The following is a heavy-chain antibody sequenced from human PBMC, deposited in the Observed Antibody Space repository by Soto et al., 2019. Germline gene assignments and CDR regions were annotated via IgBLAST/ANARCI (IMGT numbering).Heavy chain of an antibody. J-gene: IGHJ6*03. V-gene: IGHV6-1*01. CDR3: AREGVYSYGKYYYYYMDV. D-gene: IGHD5-18*01. Sequence: PSQTLSLTCAISGDSVSSNSAAWNWIRQSPSRGLEWLGRTYYRSKWYNDYAVSVKSRITINPDTSKNQFSLQLNSVTPEDTAVYYFAREGVYSYGKYYYYYMDVWGKGTTVTVSS. CDR2: TYYRSKWYN. CDR1: GDSVSSNSAA.